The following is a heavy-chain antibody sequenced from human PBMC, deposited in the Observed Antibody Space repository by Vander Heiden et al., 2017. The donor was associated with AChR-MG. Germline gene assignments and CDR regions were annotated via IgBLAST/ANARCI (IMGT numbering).Heavy chain of an antibody. CDR1: GFTFSSYA. Sequence: VQLLESGGGLVQPGGSLRLSCAVSGFTFSSYAMSWVRQAPGKGLEWVSGISGSGGSTYYADAVKGRFTISRDNSKNTLYLQMKRMRAEDTAVYYSAKVDSGYDPSHFDYWGQGTLVTVSS. CDR3: AKVDSGYDPSHFDY. J-gene: IGHJ4*02. V-gene: IGHV3-23*01. CDR2: ISGSGGST. D-gene: IGHD5-12*01.